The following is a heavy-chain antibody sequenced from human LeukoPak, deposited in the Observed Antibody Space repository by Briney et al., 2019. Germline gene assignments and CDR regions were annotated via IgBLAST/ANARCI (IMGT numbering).Heavy chain of an antibody. D-gene: IGHD4-17*01. Sequence: PSETLSLTCAVYGGSFSGYYWSWIRQPPGKGLEWIGEINHSGSTNYNSSFKSRVTISVDTSKNQFSLKLSSVTAADTAVYYCARGPYGGKEHYWGQGTLVTVSS. CDR3: ARGPYGGKEHY. CDR2: INHSGST. J-gene: IGHJ4*02. CDR1: GGSFSGYY. V-gene: IGHV4-34*01.